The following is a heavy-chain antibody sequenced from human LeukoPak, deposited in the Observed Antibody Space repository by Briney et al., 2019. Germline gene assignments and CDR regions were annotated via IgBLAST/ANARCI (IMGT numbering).Heavy chain of an antibody. Sequence: PGGSLRLSCAASGFTFSSYSMNWVRQAPGKGLEWVANIKEDGSEKYYVDSVKGRFTISRDNAKNSLYLHMNSLTAEDTAMYYCARDWVAGVPFDAFDIWGQGTMVSVSS. V-gene: IGHV3-7*03. CDR1: GFTFSSYS. CDR3: ARDWVAGVPFDAFDI. CDR2: IKEDGSEK. J-gene: IGHJ3*02. D-gene: IGHD3-10*01.